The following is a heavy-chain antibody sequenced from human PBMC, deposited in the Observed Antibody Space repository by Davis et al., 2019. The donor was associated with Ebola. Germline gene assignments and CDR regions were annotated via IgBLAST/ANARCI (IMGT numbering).Heavy chain of an antibody. D-gene: IGHD4-17*01. CDR3: ARVAPLHGDFDY. V-gene: IGHV1-46*01. Sequence: SVKVSCKASGYIFTTYYVHWVRQAPGQGLEWMGVINPSSGSTTYAPKFEGRVSMTRDTSTSTLYMDLSSLRPDDTAVYYCARVAPLHGDFDYWGQGTLVTVSS. CDR1: GYIFTTYY. J-gene: IGHJ4*02. CDR2: INPSSGST.